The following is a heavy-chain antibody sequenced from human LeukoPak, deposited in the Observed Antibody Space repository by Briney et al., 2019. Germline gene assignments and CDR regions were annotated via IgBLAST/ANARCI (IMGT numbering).Heavy chain of an antibody. CDR1: GGSFGGYY. Sequence: SETLSLTCAVYGGSFGGYYWSWIRQPPGKGLEWIGEINHSGSTNYNPSLKSRVTISLDTSQNQFSLKLSSVTAADTAFYYCARSELLWFGGVNSGFDYWGQGTLVTVSS. V-gene: IGHV4-34*01. D-gene: IGHD3-10*01. CDR3: ARSELLWFGGVNSGFDY. J-gene: IGHJ4*02. CDR2: INHSGST.